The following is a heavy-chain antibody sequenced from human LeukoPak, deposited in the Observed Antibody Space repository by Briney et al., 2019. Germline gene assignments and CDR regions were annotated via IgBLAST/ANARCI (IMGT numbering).Heavy chain of an antibody. D-gene: IGHD3-22*01. V-gene: IGHV4-30-4*01. Sequence: PSETLSLTCTVSGGSISSGDYYWSWIRQPPGKGLEWIAYMYYSGSTYYNPPLKSRVTMSADTSKNQLSLKLSSVTAADTAVYYCARPYYYDSRIDPWGQGILVTVPS. J-gene: IGHJ5*02. CDR2: MYYSGST. CDR3: ARPYYYDSRIDP. CDR1: GGSISSGDYY.